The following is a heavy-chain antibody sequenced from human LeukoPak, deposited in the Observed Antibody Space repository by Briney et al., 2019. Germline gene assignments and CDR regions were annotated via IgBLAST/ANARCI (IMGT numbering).Heavy chain of an antibody. V-gene: IGHV4-59*01. Sequence: TSETLSLTCTVSGGSISSYYWSWIRQPPGKGLEWIGYIYYSGSTNYNPSLKSRVTISVDTSKNQFSLMLSSVTAADTAVYYCARGKRDYYGSGSYEAFDIWGQGTMVTVSS. D-gene: IGHD3-10*01. CDR1: GGSISSYY. CDR3: ARGKRDYYGSGSYEAFDI. J-gene: IGHJ3*02. CDR2: IYYSGST.